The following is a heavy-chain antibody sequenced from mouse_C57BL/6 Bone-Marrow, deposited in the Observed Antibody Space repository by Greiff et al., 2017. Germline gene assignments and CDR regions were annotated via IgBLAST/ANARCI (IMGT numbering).Heavy chain of an antibody. Sequence: QVQLQQSGAELVKPGASVKLSCKASGYTFTSYWMQWVKQRPGQGLEWIGEIDPSDGDTNYNQKFKGKATLTADTSSSTAYMQLSSLTSEDSAVYYCSRDYCGSRWYFDDWGKGTTVTVSS. CDR2: IDPSDGDT. CDR1: GYTFTSYW. CDR3: SRDYCGSRWYFDD. D-gene: IGHD1-1*01. J-gene: IGHJ1*03. V-gene: IGHV1-50*01.